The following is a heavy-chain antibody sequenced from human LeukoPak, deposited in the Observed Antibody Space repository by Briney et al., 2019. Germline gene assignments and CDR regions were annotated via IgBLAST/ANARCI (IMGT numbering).Heavy chain of an antibody. CDR1: GFTFDYYP. CDR3: AKGEYQLPYNWFEP. CDR2: ISWNSGSI. J-gene: IGHJ5*02. V-gene: IGHV3-9*01. D-gene: IGHD2-2*01. Sequence: GGSLRLSCAASGFTFDYYPMHWVRQAPGKSLEWVSGISWNSGSIGYADSVKGRFTISRYNAKNSLYLQMNSLRAEDTALYYCAKGEYQLPYNWFEPWGQGTLVTVSS.